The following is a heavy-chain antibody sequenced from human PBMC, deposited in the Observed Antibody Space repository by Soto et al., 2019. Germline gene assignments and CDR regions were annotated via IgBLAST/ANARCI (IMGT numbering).Heavy chain of an antibody. J-gene: IGHJ6*02. CDR1: GYTFTTYD. CDR3: SREVNFYGLDV. CDR2: MNPNSGNT. V-gene: IGHV1-8*01. Sequence: GASXKVSCKASGYTFTTYDINWVRQATGQGLEWMGWMNPNSGNTGYAQKFQGRVTMTRNTSISTAYMELSSLRSEDTAVYYCSREVNFYGLDVWGQGTTVTVSS.